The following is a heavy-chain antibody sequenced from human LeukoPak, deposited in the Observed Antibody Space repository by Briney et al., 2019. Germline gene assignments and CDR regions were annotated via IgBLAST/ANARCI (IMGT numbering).Heavy chain of an antibody. J-gene: IGHJ5*02. CDR1: GYTLTELS. CDR3: ARKAGDYCSSTSCYRFDP. D-gene: IGHD2-2*01. CDR2: IIPIFGTA. V-gene: IGHV1-69*05. Sequence: GASVKVSCKVSGYTLTELSMHWVRQAPGQGLEWMGGIIPIFGTANYAQKFQGRVTITTDESTSTAYMELSSLRSEDTAVYYCARKAGDYCSSTSCYRFDPWGQGTLVTVSS.